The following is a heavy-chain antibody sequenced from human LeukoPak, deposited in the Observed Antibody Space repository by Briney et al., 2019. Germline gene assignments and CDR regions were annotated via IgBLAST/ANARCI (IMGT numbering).Heavy chain of an antibody. Sequence: PGRSLRLSCAASGFTFSSYAMHWVRQAPGKGLEWVAVISYDGSNKYYADSVKGRFTISRDNSKNTLYLQMNSLRAEDTAVYYCAREGYSSSLYYYYYGMDVWGQGTTVTVSS. D-gene: IGHD6-13*01. J-gene: IGHJ6*02. CDR2: ISYDGSNK. V-gene: IGHV3-30*14. CDR3: AREGYSSSLYYYYYGMDV. CDR1: GFTFSSYA.